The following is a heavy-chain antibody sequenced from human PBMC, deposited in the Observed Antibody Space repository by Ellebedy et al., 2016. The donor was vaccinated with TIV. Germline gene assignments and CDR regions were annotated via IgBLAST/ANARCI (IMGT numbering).Heavy chain of an antibody. D-gene: IGHD6-19*01. Sequence: AASVKVSCKASGYTFTSYFMHWVRQAPGQGLEWMGIINPSGGSTTYAQKLQGRVTMTRDTSTSTVYMELSSLRFEDTAVYYCVRARSSGWLHTPDYWGQGTLVTVSS. V-gene: IGHV1-46*04. CDR1: GYTFTSYF. CDR3: VRARSSGWLHTPDY. J-gene: IGHJ4*02. CDR2: INPSGGST.